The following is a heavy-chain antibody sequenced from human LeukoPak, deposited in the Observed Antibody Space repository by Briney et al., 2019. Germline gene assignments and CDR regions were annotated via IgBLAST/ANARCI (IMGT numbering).Heavy chain of an antibody. Sequence: GGSLRLSCAASGFTFSSYEMNWVRQAPGKGLEWVANIKQDGSEKYYVDSVKGRFTISRDNAKNSLYLQMNSLRAEDTAVYYCARALFGSSPPHAFDIWGQGTMVTVSS. J-gene: IGHJ3*02. CDR1: GFTFSSYE. V-gene: IGHV3-7*01. D-gene: IGHD1-14*01. CDR2: IKQDGSEK. CDR3: ARALFGSSPPHAFDI.